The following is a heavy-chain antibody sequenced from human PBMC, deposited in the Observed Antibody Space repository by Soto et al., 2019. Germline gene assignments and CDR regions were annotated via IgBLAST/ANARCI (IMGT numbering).Heavy chain of an antibody. CDR1: GGTFSSYT. V-gene: IGHV1-69*04. Sequence: GVSVKVSCKASGGTFSSYTISWVRQAPGQGLEWMGRIIPILGIANYAQKFQGRVTITADKSTSTAYMELSSLRSEDTAVYYCAREEYYYGSGAFFDYWGQGTLVTVSS. CDR3: AREEYYYGSGAFFDY. CDR2: IIPILGIA. J-gene: IGHJ4*02. D-gene: IGHD3-10*01.